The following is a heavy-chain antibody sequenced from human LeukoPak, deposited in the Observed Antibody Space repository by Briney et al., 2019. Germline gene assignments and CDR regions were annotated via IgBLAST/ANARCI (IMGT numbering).Heavy chain of an antibody. CDR2: IKHDASER. V-gene: IGHV3-7*04. D-gene: IGHD4-11*01. CDR3: ARGQLTSVTGLASFDI. CDR1: GFTFSSYS. J-gene: IGHJ3*02. Sequence: PGGSLRLSCAASGFTFSSYSMNWVRQAPGKGLEWVANIKHDASERYYVDSVKGRFTISRDNAKNSLFLQMNDLRAEDTAIYYCARGQLTSVTGLASFDIWGQGTMITVSS.